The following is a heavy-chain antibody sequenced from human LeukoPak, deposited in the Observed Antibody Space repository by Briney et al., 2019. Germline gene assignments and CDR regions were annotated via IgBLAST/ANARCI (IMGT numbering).Heavy chain of an antibody. V-gene: IGHV5-51*01. D-gene: IGHD5-24*01. CDR1: GHIFTNYW. CDR2: IYPGDSDS. J-gene: IGHJ3*02. CDR3: ARHGVEGYNGAFHI. Sequence: GESLKISCKASGHIFTNYWIAWVRQRPGKGLEWMGIIYPGDSDSRYSPSFQGHVTISADKSISTAYLQWSSLKASDTAMYYCARHGVEGYNGAFHIWGQPTMATVSS.